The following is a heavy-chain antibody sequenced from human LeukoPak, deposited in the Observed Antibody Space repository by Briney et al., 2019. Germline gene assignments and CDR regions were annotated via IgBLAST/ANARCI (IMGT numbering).Heavy chain of an antibody. V-gene: IGHV4-38-2*02. CDR1: GYSISSGYY. D-gene: IGHD6-25*01. CDR2: FYYNGNT. CDR3: ARDRRPDY. J-gene: IGHJ4*02. Sequence: SETLSLTCAVSGYSISSGYYWGWIRQPPGKGLEWIGTFYYNGNTYYNPSLKSRVTISVDTSKNQFSLNLTSVTAADTVVYYCARDRRPDYWGQGTLVTVSS.